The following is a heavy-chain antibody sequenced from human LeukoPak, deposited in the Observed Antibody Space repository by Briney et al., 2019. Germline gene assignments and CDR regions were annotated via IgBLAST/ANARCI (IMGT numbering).Heavy chain of an antibody. Sequence: PGRSLRLSCAASGFSFSNYAMHWVRQAPGKGLEWVAVISYDGSGQYYVDSVKGRFTISRDNAKNSLYLQMNSLRAEDTAVYYCAELGITMIGGVWGKGTTVTISS. CDR3: AELGITMIGGV. D-gene: IGHD3-10*02. V-gene: IGHV3-30*04. CDR2: ISYDGSGQ. CDR1: GFSFSNYA. J-gene: IGHJ6*04.